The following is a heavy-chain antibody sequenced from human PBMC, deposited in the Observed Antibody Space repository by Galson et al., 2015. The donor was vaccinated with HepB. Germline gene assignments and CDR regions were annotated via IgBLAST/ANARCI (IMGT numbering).Heavy chain of an antibody. CDR1: DGSFNSTTHY. J-gene: IGHJ5*01. D-gene: IGHD6-19*01. CDR2: VYYSGNT. CDR3: ARQGGSGWFDP. V-gene: IGHV4-39*01. Sequence: ETLSLTCSVSDGSFNSTTHYWGWIRQPPGKGLEWIASVYYSGNTLSNPALESRVSMSVDLSKKEFTLRVKSVTSSDTGLYFCARQGGSGWFDPWGQGTLVTVSS.